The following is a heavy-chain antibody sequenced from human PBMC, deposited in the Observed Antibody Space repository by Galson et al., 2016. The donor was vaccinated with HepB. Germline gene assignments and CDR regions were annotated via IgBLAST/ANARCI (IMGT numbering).Heavy chain of an antibody. J-gene: IGHJ6*04. D-gene: IGHD1-26*01. CDR3: VQGSTAPAV. CDR1: GFTFNNYG. Sequence: SLRLSCAASGFTFNNYGMTWVRQAPGKGLAVVSSISRGGDSRDYADSVKGRFTISRDNSKNTLSLQMNSLRVEDTAIYYCVQGSTAPAVWGKGTTVTVSS. CDR2: ISRGGDSR. V-gene: IGHV3-23*01.